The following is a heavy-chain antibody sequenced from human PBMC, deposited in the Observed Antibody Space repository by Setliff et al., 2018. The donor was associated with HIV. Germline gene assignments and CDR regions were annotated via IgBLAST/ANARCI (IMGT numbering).Heavy chain of an antibody. CDR2: ISGDGGDT. J-gene: IGHJ4*02. V-gene: IGHV3-23*01. D-gene: IGHD3-22*01. CDR3: ARQAHPRGYYGSAGLFDY. Sequence: HPGGSLRLSCVASGFTFTTYPMSWVRQAPGKGLEWVSAISGDGGDTAYADSLKGRFTISRDTSKNTLHLHMNSQRAEDTAVYYCARQAHPRGYYGSAGLFDYWGQGTPVTVSS. CDR1: GFTFTTYP.